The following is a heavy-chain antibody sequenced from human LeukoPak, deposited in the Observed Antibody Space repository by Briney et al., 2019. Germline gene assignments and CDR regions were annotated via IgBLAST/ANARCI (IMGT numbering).Heavy chain of an antibody. J-gene: IGHJ4*02. V-gene: IGHV4-59*01. CDR3: ARGGGYFDY. D-gene: IGHD3-16*01. CDR2: IYYSGST. Sequence: PSETLSLTCTVSGGSISSYYWSWIRQPPGKGLEWIAYIYYSGSTNYNPSLKSRVTISVDTSKNQFSLKLNSVTAADTAVYYCARGGGYFDYWGQGTLVTVSS. CDR1: GGSISSYY.